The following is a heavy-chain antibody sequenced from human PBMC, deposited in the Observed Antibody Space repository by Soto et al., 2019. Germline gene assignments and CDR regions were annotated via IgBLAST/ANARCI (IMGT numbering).Heavy chain of an antibody. CDR3: ARLLAAAGYFDY. J-gene: IGHJ4*02. CDR2: IYSGGST. D-gene: IGHD6-13*01. CDR1: GFTVSSNY. V-gene: IGHV3-53*01. Sequence: EVQLVESGGGLIQPGGSLRLSCAASGFTVSSNYMSWVRQAPGKGLEWVSVIYSGGSTYYADSVKGRFTISRDNSKNALYIQMNSLRAEDTAVYYCARLLAAAGYFDYWGQGTLVTVSS.